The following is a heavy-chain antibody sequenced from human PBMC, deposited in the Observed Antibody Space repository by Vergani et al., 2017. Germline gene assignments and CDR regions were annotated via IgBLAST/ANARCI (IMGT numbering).Heavy chain of an antibody. CDR2: ISRSSSTI. V-gene: IGHV3-48*01. CDR1: GSTFSSYA. CDR3: VRDVRVSRT. Sequence: EVQLVESGGGLVKPGGSLRLSCAASGSTFSSYAMNWVRQAPGKGLEWVSYISRSSSTIYYADSVKGRFTISRDNAKNSLHLDMSSLRAEDTAVYYCVRDVRVSRTWGQGTLVAVSS. J-gene: IGHJ3*01.